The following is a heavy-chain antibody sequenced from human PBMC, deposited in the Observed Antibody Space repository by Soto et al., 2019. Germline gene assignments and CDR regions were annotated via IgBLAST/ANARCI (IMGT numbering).Heavy chain of an antibody. J-gene: IGHJ2*01. CDR3: ARQTCVVTAIHPSWYFDL. CDR1: GFTFSSYG. V-gene: IGHV3-33*01. Sequence: QVQLVESGGGVVQPGRSLRLSCAASGFTFSSYGMHWVRQAPGKGLEWVAVIWYDGSNKYYADSVKGRFTISRDNSKHTLYLQMHSLRAEDTAVYYCARQTCVVTAIHPSWYFDLWGRGTLVTVSS. D-gene: IGHD2-21*02. CDR2: IWYDGSNK.